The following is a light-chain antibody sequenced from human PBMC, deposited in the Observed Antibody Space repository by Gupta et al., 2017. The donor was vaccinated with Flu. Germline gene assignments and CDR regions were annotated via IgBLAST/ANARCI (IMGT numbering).Light chain of an antibody. Sequence: ISWRSIPCLIQSHGDNYLDCYLQWPGLSPPLLFYLVSLRASGVPARLSGSGSGIDFTLKISRVDADDVGVYYCMQVLRNPLTFGGWTKVGIK. CDR3: MQVLRNPLT. CDR2: LVS. J-gene: IGKJ4*01. V-gene: IGKV2-28*01. CDR1: PCLIQSHGDNY.